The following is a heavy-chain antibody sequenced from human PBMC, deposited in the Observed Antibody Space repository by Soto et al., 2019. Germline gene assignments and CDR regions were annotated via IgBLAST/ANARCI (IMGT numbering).Heavy chain of an antibody. D-gene: IGHD6-13*01. CDR2: IYSGGST. CDR3: AGSQQPYYYYGMDV. CDR1: GFTVSSNY. V-gene: IGHV3-53*01. J-gene: IGHJ6*02. Sequence: EVQLVESGGGLIQPGGSLRLSCADSGFTVSSNYMSWVRQAPGKGLEWVSVIYSGGSTYYAESVKGRFTISRDNSKNTQSLQMNRLRAEDTAVYYCAGSQQPYYYYGMDVWGQGTTVTVSS.